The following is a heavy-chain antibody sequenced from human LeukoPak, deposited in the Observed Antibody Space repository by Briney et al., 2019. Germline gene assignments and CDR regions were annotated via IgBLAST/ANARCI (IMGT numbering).Heavy chain of an antibody. D-gene: IGHD2-21*02. V-gene: IGHV5-51*01. CDR2: IYPGDSDT. CDR1: GYSFTSYW. CDR3: ARAYCGGDCYSVWFDP. J-gene: IGHJ5*02. Sequence: GESLKISCKGSGYSFTSYWIGWVRQMPGKGLEWMGIIYPGDSDTRYSPSFQGQVTISADKSISTAYLQWSSLKASDTAMYYCARAYCGGDCYSVWFDPWGQGTLVTVSS.